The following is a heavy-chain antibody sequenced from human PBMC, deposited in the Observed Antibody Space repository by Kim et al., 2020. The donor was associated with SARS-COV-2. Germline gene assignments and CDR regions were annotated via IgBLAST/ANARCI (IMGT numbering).Heavy chain of an antibody. Sequence: YIPSRTSRVTISVDTSKNQFSLKLSSVTAADTAVYYCARDQAMVRGVFSFWGQGTLVTVSS. V-gene: IGHV4-30-2*04. J-gene: IGHJ4*02. CDR3: ARDQAMVRGVFSF. D-gene: IGHD3-10*01.